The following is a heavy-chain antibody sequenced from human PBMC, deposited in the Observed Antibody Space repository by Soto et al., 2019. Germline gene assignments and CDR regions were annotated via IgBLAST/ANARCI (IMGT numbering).Heavy chain of an antibody. J-gene: IGHJ4*02. D-gene: IGHD3-10*01. V-gene: IGHV3-72*01. Sequence: EVQLVESGGGLVQPGGSPRLSCTASGFTFSDHYMDWVRQAPGKGLEWVGRTRNKANSYTTEYAASVKGRFTISRDDSKNSLYLQMDSLQTEDTAVYFCARPSYGSGTYYFDYWGQGTLVTVSS. CDR3: ARPSYGSGTYYFDY. CDR1: GFTFSDHY. CDR2: TRNKANSYTT.